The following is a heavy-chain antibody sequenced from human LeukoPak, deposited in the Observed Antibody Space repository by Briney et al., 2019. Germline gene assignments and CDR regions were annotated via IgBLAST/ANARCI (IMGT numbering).Heavy chain of an antibody. J-gene: IGHJ1*01. D-gene: IGHD3-22*01. CDR2: IRYDGSNK. CDR3: ARFGVPDSSGTSFQH. Sequence: GGSLRLSCVVSGFTFSSYGMHWVRQAPGKGLEWVAFIRYDGSNKYYADSVKGRFTISRDNSKNTLYLQMNSLRAEDTAVYYCARFGVPDSSGTSFQHWGQGTLVTVSS. V-gene: IGHV3-30*02. CDR1: GFTFSSYG.